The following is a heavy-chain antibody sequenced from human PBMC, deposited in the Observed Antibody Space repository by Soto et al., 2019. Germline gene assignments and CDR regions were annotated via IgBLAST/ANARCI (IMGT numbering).Heavy chain of an antibody. CDR2: INHSGST. Sequence: PSETLSLTCTVSGGSFSGYYWSWIRQPPGKGLEWIGEINHSGSTNYNPSLKSRVTISVDTSKNQFSLKLSSVTAADTAVYYCARMRGIAVAGTTGPTHYVDYWGQGTLVTVSS. D-gene: IGHD6-19*01. CDR1: GGSFSGYY. J-gene: IGHJ4*02. V-gene: IGHV4-34*01. CDR3: ARMRGIAVAGTTGPTHYVDY.